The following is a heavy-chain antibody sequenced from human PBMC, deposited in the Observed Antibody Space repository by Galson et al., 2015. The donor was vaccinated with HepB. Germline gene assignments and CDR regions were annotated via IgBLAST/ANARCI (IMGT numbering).Heavy chain of an antibody. V-gene: IGHV3-9*01. CDR1: GFTFDDYA. CDR2: ISWNSGSI. D-gene: IGHD3-10*01. Sequence: SLRLSCAASGFTFDDYAMHWVRQAPGKGLEWVSGISWNSGSIGYADSVKGRFTISRDNAKNSLYLQMNSLRAEDTALYYCAKDMGSGSYPDYWGQGTLVTVSS. CDR3: AKDMGSGSYPDY. J-gene: IGHJ4*02.